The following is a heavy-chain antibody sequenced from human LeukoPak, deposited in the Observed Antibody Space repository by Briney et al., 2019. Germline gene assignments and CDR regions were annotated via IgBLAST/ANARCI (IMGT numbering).Heavy chain of an antibody. D-gene: IGHD2-21*02. CDR2: ISYSGST. J-gene: IGHJ2*01. V-gene: IGHV4-61*01. CDR3: ARSYCGSDCYSGTYWYFDL. CDR1: GGSVSSGSFY. Sequence: SETLSLTCTVSGGSVSSGSFYWSWIRQPPGKGLEWIGYISYSGSTNYNPSLKSRVNISVDTSKNQFSLKLSSVTAADTAVYYCARSYCGSDCYSGTYWYFDLWGRGTLVSVSS.